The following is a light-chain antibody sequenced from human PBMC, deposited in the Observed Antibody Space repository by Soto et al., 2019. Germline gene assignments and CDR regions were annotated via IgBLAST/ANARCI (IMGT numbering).Light chain of an antibody. J-gene: IGLJ1*01. CDR3: QPWDSSSDRYV. V-gene: IGLV3-21*02. Sequence: SYELTQPPSVSVAPGQTAMITCGGTNIGSYSVHWYQQKPGQAPVLVVYDYSDRPSGIPERFSGSNSGNTATLTISRVEAGDEADYYCQPWDSSSDRYVFGTGTKVTVL. CDR2: DYS. CDR1: NIGSYS.